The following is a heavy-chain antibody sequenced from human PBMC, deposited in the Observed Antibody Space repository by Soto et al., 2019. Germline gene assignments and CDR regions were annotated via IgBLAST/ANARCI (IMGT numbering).Heavy chain of an antibody. D-gene: IGHD3-22*01. CDR2: IWYDGSNK. V-gene: IGHV3-33*01. CDR1: GFTFSSYG. Sequence: GGSLRLSCAASGFTFSSYGMHWVRQAPGKGLEWVAVIWYDGSNKYYADSVKGRFTISRDNSKNTLYLQMNSLRAEDTAVYYCARDNDYYDSSGYPDYWGQGTLVTVSS. J-gene: IGHJ4*02. CDR3: ARDNDYYDSSGYPDY.